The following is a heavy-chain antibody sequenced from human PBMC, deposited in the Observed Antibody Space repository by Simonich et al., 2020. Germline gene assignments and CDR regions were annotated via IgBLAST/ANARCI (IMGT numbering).Heavy chain of an antibody. V-gene: IGHV1-2*02. Sequence: QVQLVQSGAEVKKPGASVKVSCKASGYTFTGSYMHWVRQAPGQGIVWMVWINPNSGGTNHAQKFQGRVTMTRDTSISTAYMELSRLRSDDTAVYYCAREEANGYSSSWNWFDPWGQGTLVTVSS. CDR2: INPNSGGT. J-gene: IGHJ5*02. CDR1: GYTFTGSY. CDR3: AREEANGYSSSWNWFDP. D-gene: IGHD6-13*01.